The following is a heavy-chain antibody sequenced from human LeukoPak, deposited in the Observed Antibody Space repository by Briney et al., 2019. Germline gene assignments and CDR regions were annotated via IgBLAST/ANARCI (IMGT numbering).Heavy chain of an antibody. D-gene: IGHD3-22*01. J-gene: IGHJ4*02. Sequence: ASVKVSCKASGYTFTSYAMNWVRQAPGQGLEWMGWINTNTGNPTYAQGFTGRFVFSLDTSVSTAYLQISSLKAEDTAVYYCARDLNYYYDSSGYRDYWGQGTLVTVSS. CDR3: ARDLNYYYDSSGYRDY. CDR1: GYTFTSYA. CDR2: INTNTGNP. V-gene: IGHV7-4-1*02.